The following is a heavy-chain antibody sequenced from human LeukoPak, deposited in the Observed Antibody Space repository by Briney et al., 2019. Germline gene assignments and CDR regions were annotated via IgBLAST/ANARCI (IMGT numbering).Heavy chain of an antibody. D-gene: IGHD1-26*01. CDR2: IYYSGST. CDR3: ASLWDGGY. V-gene: IGHV4-39*01. CDR1: GGSISSSSYY. Sequence: SETLSLTCTVSGGSISSSSYYWGWIRQPPGKGLEWIGSIYYSGSTYYNPSLKSRVTISVDTSKNQFSLKLSSVTAADTAVYYCASLWDGGYWGQGTLVSVSS. J-gene: IGHJ4*02.